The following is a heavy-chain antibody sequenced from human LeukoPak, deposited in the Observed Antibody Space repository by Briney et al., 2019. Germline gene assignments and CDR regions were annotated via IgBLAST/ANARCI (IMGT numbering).Heavy chain of an antibody. Sequence: TSETLSLTCAVSGGPINSDYWSWIRQPPGEGLEWIGYIYYSGTANYNPSLKSRVTISVDTSKNQFSLKLTSVTAADTAVYYCARHVAATSRIDYWGQGTLVTVSS. J-gene: IGHJ4*02. CDR3: ARHVAATSRIDY. D-gene: IGHD2-2*01. CDR2: IYYSGTA. CDR1: GGPINSDY. V-gene: IGHV4-59*08.